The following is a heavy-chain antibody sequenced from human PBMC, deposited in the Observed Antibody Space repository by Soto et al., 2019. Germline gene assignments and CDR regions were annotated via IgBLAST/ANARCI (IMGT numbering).Heavy chain of an antibody. CDR3: AKDLTYSGSYFFDY. Sequence: PGGSLRLSCAASGFTFSSYAMIWVRQAPGKGLEWVSAISGSGGSTYYADSVKGRFTISRDNSKNTLYLQMNSLRAEDTAVYYCAKDLTYSGSYFFDYWGQGTLVTVS. CDR2: ISGSGGST. V-gene: IGHV3-23*01. J-gene: IGHJ4*02. CDR1: GFTFSSYA. D-gene: IGHD1-26*01.